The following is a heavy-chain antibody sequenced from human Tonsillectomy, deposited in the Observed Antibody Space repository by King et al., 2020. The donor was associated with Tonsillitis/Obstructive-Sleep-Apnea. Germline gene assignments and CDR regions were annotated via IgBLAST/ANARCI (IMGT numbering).Heavy chain of an antibody. V-gene: IGHV3-23*04. CDR3: AKMIGFCSSVSCWGFDY. J-gene: IGHJ4*02. Sequence: VQLVEYGGGLVQPGGSLRLSCAASGFPFSSYAMSWVRQAPGKGLEWVSTINNSGGSTYYEDSVKGRFTISRDNSKNNLYLQMNSLSAEDTAVYYCAKMIGFCSSVSCWGFDYWGQGALVTVSS. CDR1: GFPFSSYA. CDR2: INNSGGST. D-gene: IGHD2-2*01.